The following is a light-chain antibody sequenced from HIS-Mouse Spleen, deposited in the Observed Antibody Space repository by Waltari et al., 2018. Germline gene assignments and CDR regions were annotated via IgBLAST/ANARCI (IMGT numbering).Light chain of an antibody. CDR3: CSYAGSYTGV. J-gene: IGLJ1*01. Sequence: QSALTQPRSVSGSPGQSVTISCTGNSSDVGGYNSVSWYQQHPGKAPKLLIYDVSKRPAGVPERFSGAKAVNTASLTISGLQAEDEADYYCCSYAGSYTGVFGTGTKVTVL. CDR2: DVS. CDR1: SSDVGGYNS. V-gene: IGLV2-11*01.